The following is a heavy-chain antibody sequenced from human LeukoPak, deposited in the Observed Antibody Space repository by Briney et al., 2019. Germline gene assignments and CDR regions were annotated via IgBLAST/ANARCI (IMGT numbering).Heavy chain of an antibody. Sequence: GASVTLSFKVSGYTLTELSIHWGRQAPGKGQEWMGGFDPEDGETSYAQKFQGRGSMTEDTSTDTAYMKLSRLRSEDTAVYFCATDLSFSLDYWGQGTIVSVSS. CDR3: ATDLSFSLDY. CDR1: GYTLTELS. J-gene: IGHJ4*02. D-gene: IGHD2/OR15-2a*01. CDR2: FDPEDGET. V-gene: IGHV1-24*01.